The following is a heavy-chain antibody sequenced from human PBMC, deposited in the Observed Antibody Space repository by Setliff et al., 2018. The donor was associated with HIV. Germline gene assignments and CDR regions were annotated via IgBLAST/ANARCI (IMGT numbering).Heavy chain of an antibody. CDR3: ARQRAYSSKRFRSDYFDF. CDR1: GGSISTTSYY. Sequence: KSSETLSLTCTVSGGSISTTSYYWGWVRQPPGKGLEWIGSFYYSGTTYYNPSLKSRVTVSVDTSKSQFSLKLTSMTAADTAVYYCARQRAYSSKRFRSDYFDFWGQGTLVTVSS. J-gene: IGHJ4*02. V-gene: IGHV4-39*01. D-gene: IGHD6-13*01. CDR2: FYYSGTT.